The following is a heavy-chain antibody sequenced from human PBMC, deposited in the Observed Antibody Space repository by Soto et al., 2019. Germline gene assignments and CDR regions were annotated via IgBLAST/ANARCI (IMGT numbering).Heavy chain of an antibody. J-gene: IGHJ4*02. CDR1: GFPFSSYA. D-gene: IGHD3-22*01. CDR2: ISGSGGST. V-gene: IGHV3-23*01. Sequence: GGSLRLSCAASGFPFSSYAMSWVRQAPGKGLEWVSAISGSGGSTYYADSVKGRFTISRDNSKNTLYLQMNSLRAEDTAVYYCAKRGGGYYYDSSGSSTDYWGQGTLVTVSS. CDR3: AKRGGGYYYDSSGSSTDY.